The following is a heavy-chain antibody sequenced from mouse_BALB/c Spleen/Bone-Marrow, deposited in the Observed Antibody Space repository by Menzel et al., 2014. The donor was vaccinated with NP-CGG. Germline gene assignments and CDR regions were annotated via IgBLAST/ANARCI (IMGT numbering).Heavy chain of an antibody. CDR3: ARHAFYDQTEVSFVN. V-gene: IGHV5-9-2*01. Sequence: EVKLMDSGGGLVKSGGSLKLSCAASGFTFNSYGMSWVRQTPEKRLEWVATISGGGGYTFYSGSVKGRFTISRDNAKNNLYLQLSSLRSEDTALYYCARHAFYDQTEVSFVNWGQGTLVTVSA. CDR1: GFTFNSYG. J-gene: IGHJ3*01. D-gene: IGHD2-3*01. CDR2: ISGGGGYT.